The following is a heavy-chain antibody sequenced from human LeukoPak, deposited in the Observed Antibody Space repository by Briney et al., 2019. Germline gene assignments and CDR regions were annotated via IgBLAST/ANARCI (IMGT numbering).Heavy chain of an antibody. D-gene: IGHD6-19*01. Sequence: SQTLSLTCAISGDSVSRDSIAWNWIRRSPSRGLEWLGRTYYKSAWYNDYAVHMKSRITISPDTSKNQFSLQLNSVTPDDTAVYYCARGTGWPHFDYWGQGILVTVSS. CDR3: ARGTGWPHFDY. CDR1: GDSVSRDSIA. J-gene: IGHJ4*02. V-gene: IGHV6-1*01. CDR2: TYYKSAWYN.